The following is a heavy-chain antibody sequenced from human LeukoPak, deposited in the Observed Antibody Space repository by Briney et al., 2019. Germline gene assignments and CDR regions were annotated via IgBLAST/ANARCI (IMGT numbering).Heavy chain of an antibody. D-gene: IGHD1-1*01. CDR3: AESPGISLEEYFQH. CDR1: GFTFSSYA. Sequence: GGSLRLSCAASGFTFSSYAMSWVRQAPGKVLEWVSAISGSGGSTYYADSVKGRFTISRDNSKNTLYLQMNSLRAEDTAVYYCAESPGISLEEYFQHWGQGTLVTVSS. J-gene: IGHJ1*01. V-gene: IGHV3-23*01. CDR2: ISGSGGST.